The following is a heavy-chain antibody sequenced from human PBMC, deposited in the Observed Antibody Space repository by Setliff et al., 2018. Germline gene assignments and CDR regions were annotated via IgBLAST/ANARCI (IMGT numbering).Heavy chain of an antibody. J-gene: IGHJ5*02. V-gene: IGHV1-18*01. CDR3: AKDFWSGYVSYLDP. CDR2: VAPYSGHT. CDR1: PNTFSDYG. D-gene: IGHD3-3*01. Sequence: ASVKVSCKASPNTFSDYGISWLRQAPGQRLEWMGWVAPYSGHTSYPQSLRGRFTISRDNAKNSLYLQMSDLRAEDTAVYYCAKDFWSGYVSYLDPWGQGTLVTVSS.